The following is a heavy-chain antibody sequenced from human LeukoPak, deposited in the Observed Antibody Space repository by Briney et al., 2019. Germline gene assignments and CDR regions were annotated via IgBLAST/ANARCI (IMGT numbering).Heavy chain of an antibody. Sequence: SGGSLRLSCAASGFTFSSYALHWVRQAPGKGLEWVAVISYDGSNKYFADSVKGRFTISRDNSKNTLYLQMNSLRAEDTAVYYCAKFGGSERGYWGQGTLVTVSS. CDR3: AKFGGSERGY. J-gene: IGHJ4*02. D-gene: IGHD1-26*01. V-gene: IGHV3-30-3*02. CDR1: GFTFSSYA. CDR2: ISYDGSNK.